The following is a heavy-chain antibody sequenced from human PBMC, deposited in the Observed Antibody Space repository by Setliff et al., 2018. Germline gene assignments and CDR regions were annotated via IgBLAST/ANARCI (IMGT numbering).Heavy chain of an antibody. Sequence: SETLSLTCSVSSGSIGSHYWNWMRQPPGKGLEWIGHVFHTGSTKYNPSLRSRVTISVDTSENYFSLRLTSVTAADTAVYYCARAPPSVPYGDYGPRQYFDLGGRGSLVTVSS. V-gene: IGHV4-59*11. J-gene: IGHJ2*01. CDR2: VFHTGST. D-gene: IGHD4-17*01. CDR1: SGSIGSHY. CDR3: ARAPPSVPYGDYGPRQYFDL.